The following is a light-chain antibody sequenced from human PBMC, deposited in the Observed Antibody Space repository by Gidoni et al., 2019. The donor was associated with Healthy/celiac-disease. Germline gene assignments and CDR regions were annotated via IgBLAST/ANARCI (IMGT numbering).Light chain of an antibody. J-gene: IGKJ2*02. CDR3: QQYGSSRGT. CDR2: GAS. CDR1: QSVSSSY. V-gene: IGKV3-20*01. Sequence: IVLTQSPRTLSLSPGKRAPLSCMASQSVSSSYLAWYQQKPGQAPRLLIYGASSRATGIPDRFSGSGSGTDFTLTISRLEPEDLAVYYCQQYGSSRGTFGQGTKLEIK.